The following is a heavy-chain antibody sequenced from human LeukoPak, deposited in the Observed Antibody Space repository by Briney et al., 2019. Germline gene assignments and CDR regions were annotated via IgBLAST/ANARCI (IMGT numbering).Heavy chain of an antibody. J-gene: IGHJ6*03. CDR1: GGSISSSSYY. CDR2: IYYSGST. CDR3: ARGEWPYYYMDV. Sequence: PSETLSLTCTVSGGSISSSSYYWGWIRQPPGKGLEWIGYIYYSGSTNYNPSLKSRVTISVDTSKNQFSLKLSSVTAADTAVYYCARGEWPYYYMDVWGKGTTVTVSS. V-gene: IGHV4-61*05. D-gene: IGHD3-10*01.